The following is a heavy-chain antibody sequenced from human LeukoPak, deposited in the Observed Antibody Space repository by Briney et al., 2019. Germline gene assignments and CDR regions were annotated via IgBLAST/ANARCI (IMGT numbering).Heavy chain of an antibody. J-gene: IGHJ6*02. Sequence: GGSLRLSCAASGFTFSSYALHWVRQAPGKGLEWVAVISYDGNNKYYADSVKGRFTISRDNAKNSLYLQMNSLRAEDTAVYYCARMEKFYYGSGGFSPPLMDVWGQGTTVIVSS. CDR2: ISYDGNNK. D-gene: IGHD3-10*01. V-gene: IGHV3-30-3*01. CDR3: ARMEKFYYGSGGFSPPLMDV. CDR1: GFTFSSYA.